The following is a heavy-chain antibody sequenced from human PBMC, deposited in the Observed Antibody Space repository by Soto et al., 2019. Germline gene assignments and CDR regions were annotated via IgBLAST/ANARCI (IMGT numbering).Heavy chain of an antibody. CDR3: AKRRGAGGHFGY. D-gene: IGHD2-15*01. V-gene: IGHV3-23*01. CDR2: VSIGGST. Sequence: GGSLRLSCAASGFTFSSYAMGWVRQGPGKGLEWVAVVSIGGSTHYADSVRGRFTISRDNSKNTLSLQMNSLTAEDTAVYFCAKRRGAGGHFGYWGQGALVTVSS. CDR1: GFTFSSYA. J-gene: IGHJ4*02.